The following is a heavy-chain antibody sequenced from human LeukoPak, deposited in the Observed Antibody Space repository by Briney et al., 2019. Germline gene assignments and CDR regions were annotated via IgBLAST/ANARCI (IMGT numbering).Heavy chain of an antibody. J-gene: IGHJ4*02. D-gene: IGHD3-10*01. CDR2: INHSGST. CDR3: ASLTIIYY. Sequence: PSETLSLTCAVYGGSFRGYYWSWIRQPPGKGLEWIGEINHSGSTNYNPSLKSRVPISVDTSKNQFSLKLRSVTAADTAVYYCASLTIIYYWGQGTLVTVSS. V-gene: IGHV4-34*01. CDR1: GGSFRGYY.